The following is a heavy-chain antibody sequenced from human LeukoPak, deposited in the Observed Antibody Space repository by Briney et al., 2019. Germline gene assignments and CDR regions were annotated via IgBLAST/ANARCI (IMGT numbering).Heavy chain of an antibody. CDR1: GRSISSYY. CDR3: PRSYMTMVVDFGS. CDR2: IYYSGHT. D-gene: IGHD4/OR15-4a*01. V-gene: IGHV4-59*01. Sequence: PSQSLSLTCPVSGRSISSYYWSWIRQPPGKVLEWIGYIYYSGHTNYNPSLKSRFTISVDTSKNQFSLNLTSVTAADTPVYYCPRSYMTMVVDFGSWGQGTLVTVSS. J-gene: IGHJ4*02.